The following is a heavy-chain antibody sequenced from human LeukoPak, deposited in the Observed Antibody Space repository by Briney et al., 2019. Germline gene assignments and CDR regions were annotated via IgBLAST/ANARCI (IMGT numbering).Heavy chain of an antibody. CDR1: VGFLSQYY. Sequence: PSETLSLTCTVSVGFLSQYYWILIRQPPGKGLEWIGYIYYSGSTNYNPSLKSRVTISVDTSKKQFALKLSSVTAADTAVYYCAKAGGVYCGSTSSFISWGQGTLVTVSS. D-gene: IGHD2-2*01. CDR2: IYYSGST. CDR3: AKAGGVYCGSTSSFIS. V-gene: IGHV4-59*01. J-gene: IGHJ4*02.